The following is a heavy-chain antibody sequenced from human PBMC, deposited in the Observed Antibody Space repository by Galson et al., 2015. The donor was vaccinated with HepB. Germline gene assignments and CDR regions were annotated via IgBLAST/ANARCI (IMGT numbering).Heavy chain of an antibody. CDR1: GFTFSNYG. CDR3: AKDPYLYSALAGTMAGFDY. Sequence: SLRLSCEASGFTFSNYGMHWVRQAPGKGLEWVAVISYDGSNKYYADSVKGRFTISRDTSKNTLYLQMNSLRAEDTALYYCAKDPYLYSALAGTMAGFDYWGQGTLVTVSS. CDR2: ISYDGSNK. D-gene: IGHD6-19*01. V-gene: IGHV3-30*18. J-gene: IGHJ4*02.